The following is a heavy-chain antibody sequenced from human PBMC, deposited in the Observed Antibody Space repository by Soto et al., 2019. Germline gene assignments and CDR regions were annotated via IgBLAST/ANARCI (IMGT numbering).Heavy chain of an antibody. CDR1: GGSISSGDYY. CDR2: IYYSGST. J-gene: IGHJ6*02. Sequence: PLETLSLTCTVSGGSISSGDYYWSWIRQPPGKGLEWIGYIYYSGSTYYNPSLKSRVTISVDTSKNQFSLKLSSVTAADTAVYYCARVGFYYYGMDVWGQGTTVTVSS. CDR3: ARVGFYYYGMDV. V-gene: IGHV4-30-4*01.